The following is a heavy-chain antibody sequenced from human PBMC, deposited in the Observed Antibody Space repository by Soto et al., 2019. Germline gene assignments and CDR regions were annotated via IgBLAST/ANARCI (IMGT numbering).Heavy chain of an antibody. CDR2: IYYSGAT. CDR3: ARDRGHDSETA. J-gene: IGHJ5*02. D-gene: IGHD1-1*01. Sequence: KPSETLSLTCTVSGDSMGSGGHYYNWIRLLPGKGLEWIGYIYYSGATHYNPSLRGRVSISIDTSNNQFSLRLSSVTAADTAVYYCARDRGHDSETAWGQGTLVTVSS. V-gene: IGHV4-30-4*01. CDR1: GDSMGSGGHY.